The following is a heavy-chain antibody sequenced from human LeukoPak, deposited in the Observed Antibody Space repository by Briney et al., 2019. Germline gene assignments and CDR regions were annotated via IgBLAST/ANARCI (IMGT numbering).Heavy chain of an antibody. Sequence: ASVKVSCKASGYTFTRYGISWVRQAPGQGLEWMGWISAYNSAYNGNTHYAQKLQGRVTMTTDTSTNTGYMELRSLRSDDTAVYYCAREYGSGSYTGIDYWGQGTLVTVSS. CDR3: AREYGSGSYTGIDY. J-gene: IGHJ4*02. CDR2: ISAYNSAYNGNT. D-gene: IGHD3-10*01. CDR1: GYTFTRYG. V-gene: IGHV1-18*01.